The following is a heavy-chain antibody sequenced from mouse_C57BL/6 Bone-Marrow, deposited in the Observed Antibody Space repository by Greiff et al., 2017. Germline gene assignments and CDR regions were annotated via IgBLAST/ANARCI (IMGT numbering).Heavy chain of an antibody. J-gene: IGHJ1*03. V-gene: IGHV1-82*01. CDR3: APWGTTVVDRAIDD. CDR1: GYAFSSSW. CDR2: IYPGDGDT. D-gene: IGHD1-1*01. Sequence: QVQLQQSGPELVKPGASVKISCKASGYAFSSSWMNWVKQRPGQGLEWIGRIYPGDGDTNYNEKFKGKATLTAAKSSSTAYMQRSSLTSEDSAVYFGAPWGTTVVDRAIDDWGKGTSVTVSS.